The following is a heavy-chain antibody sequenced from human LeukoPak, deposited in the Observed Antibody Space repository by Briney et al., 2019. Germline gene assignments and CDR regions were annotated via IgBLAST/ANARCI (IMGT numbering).Heavy chain of an antibody. Sequence: GGSLRLSCAASGFTFSSYAMSWVRQTPGKGLEWVSGISGSGGSTYYADSVKGRFTISRDNSKNTLYMQMNSLRVEDTAVYYCAKGKDSSSWLIDYWGQGTLVTVSS. D-gene: IGHD6-13*01. J-gene: IGHJ4*02. V-gene: IGHV3-23*01. CDR2: ISGSGGST. CDR3: AKGKDSSSWLIDY. CDR1: GFTFSSYA.